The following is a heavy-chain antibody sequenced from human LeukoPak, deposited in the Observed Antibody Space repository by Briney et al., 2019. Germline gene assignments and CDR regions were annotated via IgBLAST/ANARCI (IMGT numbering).Heavy chain of an antibody. CDR1: GFTFSSYS. D-gene: IGHD5-18*01. CDR3: ARDTAMVNSLDY. J-gene: IGHJ4*02. V-gene: IGHV3-21*01. CDR2: ISSSSSYI. Sequence: GRSLRLSCAASGFTFSSYSMNWVRQAPGKGLEWVSSISSSSSYIYYADSVKGRFTISRDNAKNSLYLQMNSLRAEDTAVYYCARDTAMVNSLDYWGQGTLVTVSS.